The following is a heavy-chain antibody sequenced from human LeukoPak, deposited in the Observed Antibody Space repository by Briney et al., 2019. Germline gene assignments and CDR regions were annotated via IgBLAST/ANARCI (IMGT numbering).Heavy chain of an antibody. CDR1: GYTFTSYY. CDR2: ISAYNGNT. J-gene: IGHJ4*02. D-gene: IGHD1-26*01. CDR3: ARELRSGSYEY. Sequence: ASVKVSCKASGYTFTSYYMHWVRQAPGQGLEWMGWISAYNGNTNYAQKLQGRVTMTTDTSTSTAYMELRSLRSDDTAVYYCARELRSGSYEYWGQGTLVTVSS. V-gene: IGHV1-18*04.